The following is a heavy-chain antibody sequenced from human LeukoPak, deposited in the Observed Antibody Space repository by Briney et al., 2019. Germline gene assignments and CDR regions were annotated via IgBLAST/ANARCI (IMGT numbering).Heavy chain of an antibody. Sequence: PSETLSLTCAVYGGSFSGYYWSWIRQPPGKGLEWIGEINHSGSTNYNPSLKSRVTISVDTSKNQFSLKLSSVTAADTAVYYCARRTKSYYYGSGGHHFDYWGQGTLVTVSS. CDR3: ARRTKSYYYGSGGHHFDY. CDR1: GGSFSGYY. CDR2: INHSGST. D-gene: IGHD3-10*01. J-gene: IGHJ4*02. V-gene: IGHV4-34*01.